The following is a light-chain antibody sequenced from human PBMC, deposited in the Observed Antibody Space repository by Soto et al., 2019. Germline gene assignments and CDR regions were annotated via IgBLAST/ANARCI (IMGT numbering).Light chain of an antibody. CDR2: SAS. Sequence: GMSQSPATLSVSTGERVTLSCRASESVSTSLAWYQQKPGQPPRLLFHSASTRATDVPVRFSGSGSGTDFTLTIYSLQSEDFAVFYCHQYYNWPLTFGGGTKVDIK. J-gene: IGKJ4*01. CDR3: HQYYNWPLT. CDR1: ESVSTS. V-gene: IGKV3-15*01.